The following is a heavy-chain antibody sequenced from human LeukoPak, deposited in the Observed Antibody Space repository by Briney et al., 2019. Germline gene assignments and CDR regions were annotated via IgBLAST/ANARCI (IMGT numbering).Heavy chain of an antibody. CDR1: GSTSDDYA. CDR3: AKDGWPYYYDSSGTDYYFDY. D-gene: IGHD3-22*01. CDR2: VSGVGGST. Sequence: GGSLRLSCAVSGSTSDDYAMHWVRQAPGKGMWWVSLVSGVGGSTYYAESVKGRFTISRDNSKNSLYLQMNSLRTEDTALYYCAKDGWPYYYDSSGTDYYFDYWGQGTLVTVSS. J-gene: IGHJ4*02. V-gene: IGHV3-43*02.